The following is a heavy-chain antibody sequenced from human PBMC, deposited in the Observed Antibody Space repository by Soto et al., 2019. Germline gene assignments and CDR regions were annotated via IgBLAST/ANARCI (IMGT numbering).Heavy chain of an antibody. Sequence: SETLSLACTVSGGSISSSSYYWGWIRQPPGKGLGWIGSIYYSGSTYYNPSLKSRVTISVDTSKNQFSLKLSSVTAADTAVYYCATTGGDSGYESHYYYYGMDVWGQGTTVTVS. D-gene: IGHD5-12*01. J-gene: IGHJ6*02. CDR3: ATTGGDSGYESHYYYYGMDV. CDR2: IYYSGST. CDR1: GGSISSSSYY. V-gene: IGHV4-39*01.